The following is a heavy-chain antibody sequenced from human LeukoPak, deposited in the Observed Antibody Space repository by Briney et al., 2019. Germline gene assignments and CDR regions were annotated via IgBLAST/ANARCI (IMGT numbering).Heavy chain of an antibody. CDR2: INAGNGNT. J-gene: IGHJ6*02. CDR1: GYTFTSYA. D-gene: IGHD1-1*01. V-gene: IGHV1-3*01. CDR3: AARELERLDYGMDV. Sequence: ASMKVSCKASGYTFTSYAMHWVRQAPGQRLEWMGWINAGNGNTKYSQKFQGRVTITRDTSASTAYMELSSLRSEDTAVYYCAARELERLDYGMDVWGQGTTVTVSS.